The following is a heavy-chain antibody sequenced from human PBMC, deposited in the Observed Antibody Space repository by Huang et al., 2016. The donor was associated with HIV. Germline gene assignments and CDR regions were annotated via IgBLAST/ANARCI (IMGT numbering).Heavy chain of an antibody. V-gene: IGHV3-30*14. CDR2: ISFDGRNK. CDR1: GFTFRDHP. Sequence: QVQLVESGGGVVQPGRSLRLSCVVSGFTFRDHPMHWVRQAPGKGLEWVAVISFDGRNKFYADFVRGRFTISRDNSKNILYLQLNSLTPADTSIYYCARDTTTVAGLDFWGQGALVTVSS. J-gene: IGHJ4*02. CDR3: ARDTTTVAGLDF. D-gene: IGHD6-19*01.